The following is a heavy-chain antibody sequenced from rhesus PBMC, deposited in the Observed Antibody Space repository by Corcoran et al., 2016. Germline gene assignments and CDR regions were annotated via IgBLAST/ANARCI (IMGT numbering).Heavy chain of an antibody. CDR1: GGSISDSYY. J-gene: IGHJ4*01. CDR3: ARFVPKKFDY. V-gene: IGHV4-106*01. Sequence: QVQLQESGPGLVKPSETLSLTCAVSGGSISDSYYWSWIRQPPGKGLEWIGYIYGSGVSTHYNPPPNSRVTILTDTSKNQFSLKLSSVTAADTAVYYCARFVPKKFDYWGQGVLVTVSS. CDR2: IYGSGVST.